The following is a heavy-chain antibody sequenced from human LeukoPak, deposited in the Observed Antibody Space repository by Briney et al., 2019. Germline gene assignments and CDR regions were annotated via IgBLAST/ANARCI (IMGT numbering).Heavy chain of an antibody. CDR1: GGTFSSYA. CDR3: ARDNYYDSSGGAFDI. CDR2: IIPIFGTA. J-gene: IGHJ3*02. Sequence: GASVKVSCKASGGTFSSYAISWVRQAPGQGLEWMGRIIPIFGTANYAQKFQGRVTITTDESTSTAYMELSSLRSEDTAVYYCARDNYYDSSGGAFDIWGQGTMVTVSS. D-gene: IGHD3-22*01. V-gene: IGHV1-69*05.